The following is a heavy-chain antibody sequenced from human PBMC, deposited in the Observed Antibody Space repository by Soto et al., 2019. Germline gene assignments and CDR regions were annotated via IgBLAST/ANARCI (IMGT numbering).Heavy chain of an antibody. V-gene: IGHV3-23*01. CDR1: GFTFTNYA. Sequence: GGSLRLSCAASGFTFTNYAMGWVRQAPGKGLEWVSVVSSGGSTYYADSVTGRFTVPRDNSKNTLSLQMNSLRAEDTAVYYCAKRRGAGGHFDYWGQGALVTVSS. CDR3: AKRRGAGGHFDY. D-gene: IGHD2-15*01. J-gene: IGHJ4*02. CDR2: VSSGGST.